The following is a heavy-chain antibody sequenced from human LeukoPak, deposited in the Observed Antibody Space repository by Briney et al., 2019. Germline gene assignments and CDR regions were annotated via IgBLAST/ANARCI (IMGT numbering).Heavy chain of an antibody. V-gene: IGHV4-59*01. J-gene: IGHJ4*01. CDR1: GGSISSYY. Sequence: SETLSLTCTGSGGSISSYYWSWIRQPPGKGLEWIGYVSDTGSTNYKSSLKSRVTISVDTSKNQFSLNLTSVTAADTAVYYCARTTTTFDDWGHGTLVIVSS. CDR2: VSDTGST. D-gene: IGHD4-11*01. CDR3: ARTTTTFDD.